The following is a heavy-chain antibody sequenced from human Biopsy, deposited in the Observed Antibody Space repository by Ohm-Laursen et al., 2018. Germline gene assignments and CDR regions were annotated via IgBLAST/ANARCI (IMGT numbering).Heavy chain of an antibody. J-gene: IGHJ4*02. V-gene: IGHV1-2*02. Sequence: ASVKVSCKATGGTFIGFDINWVRQVPGQGLEWMGWMNPDSGDTNYAQKFQGRVTMTRDTSTSTAYMEVSRLRSGDTAVYYCATPFQYYDSWGGYPPFDHWGQGTLVTVSS. CDR1: GGTFIGFD. CDR2: MNPDSGDT. CDR3: ATPFQYYDSWGGYPPFDH. D-gene: IGHD3-3*01.